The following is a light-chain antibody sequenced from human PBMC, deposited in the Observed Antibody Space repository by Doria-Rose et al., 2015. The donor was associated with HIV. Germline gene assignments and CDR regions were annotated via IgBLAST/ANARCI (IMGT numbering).Light chain of an antibody. CDR1: QSFSSTY. CDR3: HQYGTSWT. J-gene: IGKJ1*01. Sequence: EIVLTQSPGTLSLSPGERATLSCRASQSFSSTYLAWYQQKPGQAPSLLIYDGSTSATGIPDRFSASGSGTDFTLTISRLEPEDFALYYCHQYGTSWTFGQGTKVEI. CDR2: DGS. V-gene: IGKV3-20*01.